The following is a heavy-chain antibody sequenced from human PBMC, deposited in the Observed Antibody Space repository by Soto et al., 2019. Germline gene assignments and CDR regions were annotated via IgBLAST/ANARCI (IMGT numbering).Heavy chain of an antibody. CDR1: GYTFTSYG. Sequence: ASVKVSCKASGYTFTSYGISWVRQAPGQGLEWMGWISAYNGNTNYAQKLQGRVTMTTDTSTSTAYMELRSLRSDDTAVYYCARDGNVVRGVIVGYGMDVWGQGTTVTVSS. CDR2: ISAYNGNT. D-gene: IGHD3-10*01. V-gene: IGHV1-18*01. J-gene: IGHJ6*02. CDR3: ARDGNVVRGVIVGYGMDV.